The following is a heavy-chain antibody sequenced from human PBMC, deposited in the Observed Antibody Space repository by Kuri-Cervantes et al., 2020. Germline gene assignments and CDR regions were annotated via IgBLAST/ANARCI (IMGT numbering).Heavy chain of an antibody. J-gene: IGHJ4*02. Sequence: EGSLRLSCAASGFTFSSYSMNWVRQAPGKGLEWVSSISSSSSYIYYADSVKGRFTISRDNAKNSLYLQMNSPRAEDTAVYYCSRARRFFGYYFDYWGQRTLVTVSS. D-gene: IGHD3-3*01. CDR2: ISSSSSYI. CDR1: GFTFSSYS. CDR3: SRARRFFGYYFDY. V-gene: IGHV3-21*01.